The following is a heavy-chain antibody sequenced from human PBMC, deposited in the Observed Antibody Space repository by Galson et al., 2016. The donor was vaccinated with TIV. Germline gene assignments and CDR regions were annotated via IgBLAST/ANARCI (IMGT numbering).Heavy chain of an antibody. Sequence: SVKVSCKASGGPFFSSYAISWVRQAPGQGLEWMGRIIPIFGTANYAQKFQGRVTITADESMSTAYMELSSLRSEDTAVYYCSRHQGYWSGGSCLLDYWGQGTLVTVSS. CDR3: SRHQGYWSGGSCLLDY. J-gene: IGHJ4*02. V-gene: IGHV1-69*13. CDR1: GGPFFSSYA. CDR2: IIPIFGTA. D-gene: IGHD2-15*01.